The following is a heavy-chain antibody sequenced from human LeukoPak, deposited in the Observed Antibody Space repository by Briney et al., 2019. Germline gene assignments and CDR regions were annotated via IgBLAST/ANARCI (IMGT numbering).Heavy chain of an antibody. CDR1: GGSISSYY. CDR2: IYYSGST. CDR3: ARGGYDFRGYYFDY. Sequence: KPSETLSLTCTVSGGSISSYYWGWIRQPPGKGLEWIGYIYYSGSTNYNPSLKSRVTISVDTPKNQFSLKLSSVTAADTAVYYCARGGYDFRGYYFDYWGQGTLVTVSS. D-gene: IGHD3-3*01. V-gene: IGHV4-59*01. J-gene: IGHJ4*02.